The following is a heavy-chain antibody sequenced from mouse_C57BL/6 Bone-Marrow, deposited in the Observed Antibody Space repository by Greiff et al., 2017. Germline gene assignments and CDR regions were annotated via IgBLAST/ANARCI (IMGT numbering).Heavy chain of an antibody. Sequence: VQLKQSGPVLVKPGASVKMSCKASGYTFTDYYMNWVKQSHGKSLEWIGVINPYNGGTSYNQKFKGKATLTVDKCSSTAYMELNSLTSEDSAVYYCARGSNYSNPYFDYWGQGTTLTVSS. D-gene: IGHD2-5*01. J-gene: IGHJ2*01. CDR2: INPYNGGT. CDR3: ARGSNYSNPYFDY. CDR1: GYTFTDYY. V-gene: IGHV1-19*01.